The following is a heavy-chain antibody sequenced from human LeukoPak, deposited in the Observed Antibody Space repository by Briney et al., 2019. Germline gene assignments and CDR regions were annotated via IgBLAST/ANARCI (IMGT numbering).Heavy chain of an antibody. V-gene: IGHV4-39*01. CDR1: GGSISSSSYY. CDR2: ISYSGST. CDR3: ARSWIQLWLGDLTFDY. J-gene: IGHJ4*02. D-gene: IGHD5-18*01. Sequence: PSETLSLTCTVPGGSISSSSYYWGWIRQPPGKGLEWIGSISYSGSTYYNPSLKSRVTISVDTSKNQFSLKLTSVTAADTAVYYCARSWIQLWLGDLTFDYWGQGTLVTVSS.